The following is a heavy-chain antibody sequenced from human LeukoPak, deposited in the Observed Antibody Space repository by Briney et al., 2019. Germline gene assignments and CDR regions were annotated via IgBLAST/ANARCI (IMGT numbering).Heavy chain of an antibody. CDR1: GGSISSSNW. CDR3: ARDGSGSYSDYYYYMDV. CDR2: IYHSGST. V-gene: IGHV4-4*02. J-gene: IGHJ6*03. Sequence: PSETLSHTCAVSGGSISSSNWWSWVRQPPGKGLEWIGEIYHSGSTNYNPSLKSRVTISVDKSKNQFSLKLSSVTAADTAVYYCARDGSGSYSDYYYYMDVWGKGTTVTVSS. D-gene: IGHD3-10*01.